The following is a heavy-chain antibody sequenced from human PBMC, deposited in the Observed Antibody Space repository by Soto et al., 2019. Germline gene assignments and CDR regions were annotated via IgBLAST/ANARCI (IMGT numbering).Heavy chain of an antibody. CDR3: AKFTIFG. CDR2: ISYGGSNK. J-gene: IGHJ3*01. CDR1: GFTFSSYG. D-gene: IGHD3-3*01. Sequence: PGGSLRLSCAASGFTFSSYGMHWVRQAPGKGLEWVAVISYGGSNKYYADSVKGRFTISRDNSKNTLYLQMNSLRAEDTAVYYCAKFTIFGWGKGTMVTVSS. V-gene: IGHV3-30*18.